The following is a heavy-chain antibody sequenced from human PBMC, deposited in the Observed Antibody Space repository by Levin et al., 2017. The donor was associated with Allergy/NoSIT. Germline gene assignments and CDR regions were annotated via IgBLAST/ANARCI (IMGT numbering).Heavy chain of an antibody. V-gene: IGHV3-49*05. CDR2: IRSEAHGGTS. J-gene: IGHJ5*02. D-gene: IGHD6-19*01. CDR3: SRPIAVAYMHFDP. Sequence: KLGESLKISCSASGFNFADYATSWFRQTPGKGLEWVGFIRSEAHGGTSEFAASVKGRFTFSRDESKSIAYLQMNSLKTEDTAVYYCSRPIAVAYMHFDPWGQGTLVTVSS. CDR1: GFNFADYA.